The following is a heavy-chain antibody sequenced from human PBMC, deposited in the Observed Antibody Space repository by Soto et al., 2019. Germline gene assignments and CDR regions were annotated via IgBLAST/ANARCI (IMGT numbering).Heavy chain of an antibody. CDR2: IKPDGSAT. CDR3: ARAAPMTTVTTWFDY. D-gene: IGHD4-17*01. J-gene: IGHJ4*02. CDR1: GFTFGSYW. V-gene: IGHV3-7*01. Sequence: GGSLRLSCAVSGFTFGSYWMNWVRLIPGKGLEWVAYIKPDGSATYYVDSVKGRFTISRDNAKNSLYLQMNSLRVEDTSVYYCARAAPMTTVTTWFDYWGQGTLVTVSS.